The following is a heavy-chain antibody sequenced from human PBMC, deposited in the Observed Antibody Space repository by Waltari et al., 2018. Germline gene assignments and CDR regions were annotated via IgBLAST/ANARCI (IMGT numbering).Heavy chain of an antibody. J-gene: IGHJ4*02. CDR3: AKDEYGSGIAY. D-gene: IGHD3-10*01. CDR2: VRSDGTFQ. CDR1: GFTVSNIG. Sequence: QVQLVESGGGVVQPGGSLRVSCAASGFTVSNIGMTWVRKAPGKGLEWWAVVRSDGTFQYYADTVKGRFTISRDNSKNTLHLQMDSLRAEDTAIYYCAKDEYGSGIAYWGQGTLVTVSS. V-gene: IGHV3-30*02.